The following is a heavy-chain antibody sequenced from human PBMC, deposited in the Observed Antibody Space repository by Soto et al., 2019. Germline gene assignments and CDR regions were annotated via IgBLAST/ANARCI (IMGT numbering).Heavy chain of an antibody. CDR3: PSVPRVYYYYYYGMDV. J-gene: IGHJ6*02. V-gene: IGHV1-69*13. D-gene: IGHD3-10*01. Sequence: SVKVSCKASGGTFSSYAISWVRQAPGQGLEWMGGIIPIFGTANYAQKFQGRVTITADESTSTAYMELSSLRSEDTAVYSCPSVPRVYYYYYYGMDVWGQGTTVTVSS. CDR1: GGTFSSYA. CDR2: IIPIFGTA.